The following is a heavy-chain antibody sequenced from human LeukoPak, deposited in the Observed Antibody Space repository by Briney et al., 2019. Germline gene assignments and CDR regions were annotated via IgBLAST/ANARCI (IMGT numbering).Heavy chain of an antibody. J-gene: IGHJ6*03. Sequence: PSETLSLTCTVSGGSISSYYWSWIRQPPGKGLEWIGYIYYSGSTNYNPSLKSRVTISVDTSKNQFSLKLSSVTVADTAVYYCARGGADGSGSYPYYYYYMDVWGKGTTVTISS. CDR1: GGSISSYY. D-gene: IGHD3-10*01. V-gene: IGHV4-59*01. CDR3: ARGGADGSGSYPYYYYYMDV. CDR2: IYYSGST.